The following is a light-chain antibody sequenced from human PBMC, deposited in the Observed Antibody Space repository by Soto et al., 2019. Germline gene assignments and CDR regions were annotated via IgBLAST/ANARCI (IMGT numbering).Light chain of an antibody. Sequence: DIQMTQSPATLSASVGDGVTSTCRASQRIGSWLAWDQQKPGKAPKLLIYKATNLQSGVPSRFSGSGSGTDFSLTISSLQPVDSATYYCQQYNDFQYTFGQGTKLEI. CDR1: QRIGSW. CDR2: KAT. J-gene: IGKJ2*01. V-gene: IGKV1-5*03. CDR3: QQYNDFQYT.